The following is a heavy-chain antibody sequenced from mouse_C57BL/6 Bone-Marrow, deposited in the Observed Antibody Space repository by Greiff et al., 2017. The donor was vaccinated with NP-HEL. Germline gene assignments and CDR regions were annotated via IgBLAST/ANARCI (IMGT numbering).Heavy chain of an antibody. CDR2: INPSSGYT. Sequence: VMLVESGAELARPGASVKMSCKASGYTFTSYTMHWVKQRPGQGLEWIGYINPSSGYTKYNQKFKDKATLTADKSSSTAYMQLSSLTSEDSAVYYCARWGLRRRYYFDYWGQGTTLTVSS. D-gene: IGHD2-2*01. J-gene: IGHJ2*01. V-gene: IGHV1-4*01. CDR3: ARWGLRRRYYFDY. CDR1: GYTFTSYT.